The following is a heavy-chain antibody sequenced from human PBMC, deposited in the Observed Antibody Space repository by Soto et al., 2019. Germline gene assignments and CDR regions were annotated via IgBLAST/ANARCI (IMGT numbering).Heavy chain of an antibody. D-gene: IGHD3-22*01. V-gene: IGHV4-59*01. CDR3: AREGYYYDSSGYYFSAFDI. CDR2: IYYSGST. J-gene: IGHJ3*02. Sequence: SETLSLTCTVSGGSISSYYWSWIRQPPGKGLEWIGYIYYSGSTNYNPSLKSRVTISVDTSKNQFSLKLSSVTAADTAVYYCAREGYYYDSSGYYFSAFDIWGQGTMVTVSS. CDR1: GGSISSYY.